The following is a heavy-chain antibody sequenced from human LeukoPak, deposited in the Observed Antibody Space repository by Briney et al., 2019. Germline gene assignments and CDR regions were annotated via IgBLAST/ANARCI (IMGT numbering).Heavy chain of an antibody. CDR1: GGSFSGYY. D-gene: IGHD6-13*01. CDR2: INHSGST. J-gene: IGHJ6*02. CDR3: ARSGIAAAGTNYYYGMDV. Sequence: SETLSLTCAVYGGSFSGYYWSWIRQPPGKGLEWIGEINHSGSTNYNPSLKSRVTISVDTSKNQFSLKLSSVTAADTAVYYCARSGIAAAGTNYYYGMDVWGQGTTVTVSS. V-gene: IGHV4-34*01.